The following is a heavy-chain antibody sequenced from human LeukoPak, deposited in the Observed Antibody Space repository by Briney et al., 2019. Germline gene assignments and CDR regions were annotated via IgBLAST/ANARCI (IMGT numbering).Heavy chain of an antibody. CDR1: GGSFRDYY. J-gene: IGHJ4*02. CDR2: IYSSGNT. CDR3: AKSNGYGLIDY. Sequence: SETLSLTCAVYGGSFRDYYWNWIRQSPGKGLEWIGNIYSSGNTYYNASLKSRVTMYIDTSKNQFSLKLSSVTAADTAMYYCAKSNGYGLIDYWGQGTLVTVSS. D-gene: IGHD5-12*01. V-gene: IGHV4-34*01.